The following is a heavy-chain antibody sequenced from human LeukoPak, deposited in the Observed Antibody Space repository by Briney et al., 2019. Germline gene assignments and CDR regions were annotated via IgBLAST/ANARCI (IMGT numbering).Heavy chain of an antibody. J-gene: IGHJ4*02. CDR3: AKDAYCSSTSCSPGY. CDR2: ISWNSGSI. CDR1: GFTFDDYA. Sequence: GGSLRLSCAASGFTFDDYAMHWVRQAPGKGLEWVSGISWNSGSIGYADSVKGRFTISRDNAKNSLYLQMNSLRAEDTALYYCAKDAYCSSTSCSPGYWGQGTLVTVSS. D-gene: IGHD2-2*01. V-gene: IGHV3-9*01.